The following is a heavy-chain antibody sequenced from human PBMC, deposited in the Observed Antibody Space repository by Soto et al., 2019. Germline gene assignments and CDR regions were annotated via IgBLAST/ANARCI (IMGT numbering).Heavy chain of an antibody. Sequence: PSETLSLTCTVSGGSISSSSYYWGWIRQPPGKGLEWIGSIYYSGSTYYNPSLKSRVTISVDTSKNQFSLKLSSVTAADTAVYYCACPKIAFHNWYAPRARGSLDTVSS. D-gene: IGHD3-3*02. V-gene: IGHV4-39*01. CDR2: IYYSGST. CDR1: GGSISSSSYY. CDR3: ACPKIAFHNWYAP. J-gene: IGHJ5*02.